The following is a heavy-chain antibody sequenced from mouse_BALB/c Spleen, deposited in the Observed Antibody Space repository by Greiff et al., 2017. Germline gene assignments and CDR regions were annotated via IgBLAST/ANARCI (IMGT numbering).Heavy chain of an antibody. Sequence: LKQPGPELVRPGASVKLSCKASGYTFTSYWMHWVKQRPGQGLEWIGNIYPGSGSTNYDEKFKSKATLTVDTSSSTAYMQLSSLTSEDSAVYYCTRKGPLLFAYWGQGTLVTVSA. V-gene: IGHV1S22*01. CDR3: TRKGPLLFAY. D-gene: IGHD2-10*01. CDR1: GYTFTSYW. CDR2: IYPGSGST. J-gene: IGHJ3*01.